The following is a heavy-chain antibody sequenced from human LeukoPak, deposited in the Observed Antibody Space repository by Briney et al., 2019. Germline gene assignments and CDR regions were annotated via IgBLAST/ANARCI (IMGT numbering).Heavy chain of an antibody. CDR2: INANSGGT. D-gene: IGHD3-10*01. V-gene: IGHV1-2*02. CDR3: ARDRLPGLAMAREVIPHFDY. CDR1: GYTFTGYY. Sequence: GASVKVSRKASGYTFTGYYMHWVRQAPGQGLEWMGWINANSGGTNYAEKFQGRVTMTRDTSINTAYMELSRLRSDDTAVYYCARDRLPGLAMAREVIPHFDYWGQGTLVTVSS. J-gene: IGHJ4*02.